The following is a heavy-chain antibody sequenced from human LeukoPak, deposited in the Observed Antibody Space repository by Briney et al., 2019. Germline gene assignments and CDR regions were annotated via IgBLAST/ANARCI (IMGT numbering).Heavy chain of an antibody. CDR1: GGSFSGYY. V-gene: IGHV4-34*01. J-gene: IGHJ3*02. CDR3: ARGFSYTDDAFDI. D-gene: IGHD3-10*01. CDR2: INHSGST. Sequence: SETLSLTCAVYGGSFSGYYWSWILQPPGKGLEWIGEINHSGSTNYNPSLKSRVTISVDTSKNQFSLKLSSVTAADTAVYYCARGFSYTDDAFDIWGQGTMVTVSS.